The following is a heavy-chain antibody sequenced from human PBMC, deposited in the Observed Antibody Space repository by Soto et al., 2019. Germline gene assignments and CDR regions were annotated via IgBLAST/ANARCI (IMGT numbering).Heavy chain of an antibody. CDR3: AKGRTMVRGVGPGWFDP. V-gene: IGHV3-23*01. Sequence: GGSLRLSCAASGFTFSSYAMSWVRQALGTGLEWVSAISGSGGSTYYADSVKGRFTISRDNSKNTLYLQMNSLRAEDTAVYYCAKGRTMVRGVGPGWFDPWGQGTLVTV. CDR1: GFTFSSYA. J-gene: IGHJ5*02. D-gene: IGHD3-10*01. CDR2: ISGSGGST.